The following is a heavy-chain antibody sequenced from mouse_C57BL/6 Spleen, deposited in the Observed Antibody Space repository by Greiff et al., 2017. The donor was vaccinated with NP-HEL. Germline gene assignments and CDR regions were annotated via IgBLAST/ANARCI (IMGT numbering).Heavy chain of an antibody. V-gene: IGHV1-78*01. CDR2: IYPRDGST. CDR1: GYTFTDHT. Sequence: QVQLQQSDAELVKPGASVKISCKVSGYTFTDHTIHWMKQRPEQGLEWIGYIYPRDGSTKYNEKFKGKATLTADKSSSTAYMQLNSLTSEDSAVYVCARSIYYYGSSYHFDYWGQGTTLTVSS. D-gene: IGHD1-1*01. CDR3: ARSIYYYGSSYHFDY. J-gene: IGHJ2*01.